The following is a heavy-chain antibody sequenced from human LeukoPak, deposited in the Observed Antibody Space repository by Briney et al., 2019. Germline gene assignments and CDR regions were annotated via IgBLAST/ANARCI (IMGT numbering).Heavy chain of an antibody. CDR1: AGSISRSSHS. D-gene: IGHD3-22*01. J-gene: IGHJ4*02. CDR2: IYYIGST. V-gene: IGHV4-39*01. Sequence: SQTLSLTCSVTAGSISRSSHSWGWIRQPPGKGLEWIGRIYYIGSTWYNPPLKSRVTISVDTSKNQFSLKLNSVTAADTALYYCARHVGYDSSGPLYYFDYWGQGTLVTVSS. CDR3: ARHVGYDSSGPLYYFDY.